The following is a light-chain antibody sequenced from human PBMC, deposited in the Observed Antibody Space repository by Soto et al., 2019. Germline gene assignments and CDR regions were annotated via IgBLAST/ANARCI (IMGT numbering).Light chain of an antibody. J-gene: IGKJ4*01. CDR1: QSVSTY. CDR3: QQRSNWPLT. V-gene: IGKV3-11*01. Sequence: EIVLTQSPATLSLSPGERATLSCRASQSVSTYLAWYQQRPGQVPRLLIYDASDRATGIPARFSGSGSGTDFTLTISSLEPEDFAVYYCQQRSNWPLTFGGGTKVEIK. CDR2: DAS.